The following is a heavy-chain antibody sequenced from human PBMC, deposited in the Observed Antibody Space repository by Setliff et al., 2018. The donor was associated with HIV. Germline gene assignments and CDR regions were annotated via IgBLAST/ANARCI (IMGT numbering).Heavy chain of an antibody. CDR1: GYSIRSSYW. V-gene: IGHV4-28*01. D-gene: IGHD3-10*01. CDR3: ARSALWFGKADWYVDL. CDR2: LYNSRGT. J-gene: IGHJ2*01. Sequence: SLTCAVSGYSIRSSYWWGWIRQPPGKGLEWIGYLYNSRGTYYNPSLKSRVTMSADTSKNQFSLKVRSVTAVDTAVYYCARSALWFGKADWYVDLWGRGTLVTVSS.